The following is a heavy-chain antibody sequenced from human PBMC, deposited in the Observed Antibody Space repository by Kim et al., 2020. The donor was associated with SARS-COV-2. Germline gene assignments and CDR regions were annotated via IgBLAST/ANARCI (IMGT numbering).Heavy chain of an antibody. CDR1: GYNFTNHW. J-gene: IGHJ6*02. Sequence: GESLKISCKGSGYNFTNHWIAWVRQMPGKGLEWMGIIYPGDSDTKYSPSFKDQVTMSADKSISTAYLQWSSLEASDTAIYYCARRGPEKGQPSVMDVWGQGTTVTVSS. D-gene: IGHD6-13*01. CDR2: IYPGDSDT. V-gene: IGHV5-51*03. CDR3: ARRGPEKGQPSVMDV.